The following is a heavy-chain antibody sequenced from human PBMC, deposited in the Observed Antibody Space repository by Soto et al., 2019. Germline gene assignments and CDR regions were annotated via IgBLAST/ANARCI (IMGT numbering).Heavy chain of an antibody. J-gene: IGHJ6*02. D-gene: IGHD2-15*01. Sequence: QVQLQQSGAGLLKPSETLSLTCAVYGGSFSGYYWSWIRQPPGKGLEWIGEINHSGSTNYNPSVKSRLHISVDTSMIKFALKQSPVTAADPAVYYCARGQVDRRIPRPYPRNYYYYGMDVWGQGSTVTVSS. CDR1: GGSFSGYY. V-gene: IGHV4-34*01. CDR3: ARGQVDRRIPRPYPRNYYYYGMDV. CDR2: INHSGST.